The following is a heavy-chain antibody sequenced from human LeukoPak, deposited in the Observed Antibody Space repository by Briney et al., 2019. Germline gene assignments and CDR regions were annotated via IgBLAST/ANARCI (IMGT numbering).Heavy chain of an antibody. CDR1: GFTVSSNY. J-gene: IGHJ6*03. Sequence: GGSLRLSCAASGFTVSSNYMSWVRQAPGKGLEWVSLIYSGGSTYYADSVKGRFTISRDNSKNTLYLQMNSLRAEDTAVYYCARDQYYYYMDVWGKGTTVTISS. CDR2: IYSGGST. V-gene: IGHV3-53*01. CDR3: ARDQYYYYMDV.